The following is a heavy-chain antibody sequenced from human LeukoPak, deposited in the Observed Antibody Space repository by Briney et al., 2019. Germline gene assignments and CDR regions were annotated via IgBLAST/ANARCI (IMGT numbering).Heavy chain of an antibody. CDR3: AGHHPRNTVDF. CDR1: GGSISIYY. CDR2: ISDIGSI. J-gene: IGHJ4*02. V-gene: IGHV4-59*08. Sequence: SETLSLTCTVSGGSISIYYWSWIRQPPGKGLEWIAYISDIGSINYNPSLKSRVTISLDTSKNQFSLKLSSVTAAGTAVYYCAGHHPRNTVDFWGQGTLVTVSS. D-gene: IGHD2-8*02.